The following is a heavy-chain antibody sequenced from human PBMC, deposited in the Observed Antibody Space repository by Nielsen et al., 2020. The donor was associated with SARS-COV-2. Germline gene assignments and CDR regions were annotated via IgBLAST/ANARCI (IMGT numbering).Heavy chain of an antibody. D-gene: IGHD4-17*01. CDR1: GFTFSSYG. Sequence: GGSLRLSCAASGFTFSSYGMHWVRQAPGKGLEWLSGINDSGDDTYYAESVEGRLFISRDNSKNTVYLQLNILRAEDTAVYYCAKGGVDYGDPRHGWFDSWGQGTLVPSPQ. V-gene: IGHV3-23*01. CDR3: AKGGVDYGDPRHGWFDS. J-gene: IGHJ5*01. CDR2: INDSGDDT.